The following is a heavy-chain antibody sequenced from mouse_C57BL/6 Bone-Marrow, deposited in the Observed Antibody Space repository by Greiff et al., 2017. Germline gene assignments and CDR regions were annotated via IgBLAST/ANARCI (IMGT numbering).Heavy chain of an antibody. D-gene: IGHD2-5*01. Sequence: VQLQESGAELMKPGASVKLSCKATGYTFTGYWIEWVKQRPGHGLEWIGEILPGSGSTNHNEKFKGKATFTADTSYNTAYMQLSSLTTEDSAIYYCARGYYSNYEGYFDYWGQGTTLTVSS. J-gene: IGHJ2*01. CDR1: GYTFTGYW. CDR2: ILPGSGST. V-gene: IGHV1-9*01. CDR3: ARGYYSNYEGYFDY.